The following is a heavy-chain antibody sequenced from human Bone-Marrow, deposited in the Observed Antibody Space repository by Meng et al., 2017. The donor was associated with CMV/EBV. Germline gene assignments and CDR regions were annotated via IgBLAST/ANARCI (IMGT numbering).Heavy chain of an antibody. CDR1: GGSVSSGSYY. V-gene: IGHV4-61*01. Sequence: SETLSLTCTVSGGSVSSGSYYWSWIRQPPGKGLEWIGYIYYSGSTNYNPSLKSRVTISVDTSKNQFSLKLSSVTAADTAVYYCAGIAAAGTLWYYYYGMDVWGQGTTVTVSS. D-gene: IGHD6-13*01. J-gene: IGHJ6*02. CDR3: AGIAAAGTLWYYYYGMDV. CDR2: IYYSGST.